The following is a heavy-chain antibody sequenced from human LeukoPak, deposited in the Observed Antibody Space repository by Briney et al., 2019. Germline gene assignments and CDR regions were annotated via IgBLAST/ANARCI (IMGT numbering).Heavy chain of an antibody. CDR2: IWYDGSNK. J-gene: IGHJ4*02. V-gene: IGHV3-33*01. CDR3: ARDVEQQLEVFDY. D-gene: IGHD6-13*01. Sequence: GGSLRLSCAASGFTFSSYGMHWVRQAPGKGLEWVAVIWYDGSNKYYADSVKGRFTISRDNSKNTLYLQMNSLRAEDTAVYYCARDVEQQLEVFDYWGQGTLVTVSS. CDR1: GFTFSSYG.